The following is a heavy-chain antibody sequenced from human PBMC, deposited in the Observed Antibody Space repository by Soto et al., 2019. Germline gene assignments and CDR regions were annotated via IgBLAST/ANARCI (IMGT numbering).Heavy chain of an antibody. CDR3: ARLYCSGGSCSYTWFDP. V-gene: IGHV4-4*02. CDR2: ICHSGST. D-gene: IGHD2-15*01. J-gene: IGHJ5*02. Sequence: SETLSLTCAVSGGSISSSNWWSWVRQPPGKGLEWIGEICHSGSTNYNPSLKSRVTISVDKSKNQFSLKLSSVTAADTAVYYCARLYCSGGSCSYTWFDPCGQRTLVNVSS. CDR1: GGSISSSNW.